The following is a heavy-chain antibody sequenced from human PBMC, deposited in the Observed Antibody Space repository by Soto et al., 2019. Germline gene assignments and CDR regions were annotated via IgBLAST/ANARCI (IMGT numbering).Heavy chain of an antibody. CDR1: GGSISSGDYY. CDR2: IYYSGST. CDR3: ARENNYYYDSSGSARDFDL. D-gene: IGHD3-22*01. J-gene: IGHJ2*01. Sequence: SETLSLTCTVSGGSISSGDYYWSWIRQPPGKGLEWIGYIYYSGSTYYNPSLKSRVTISVDTSKNQFSLKLSSVTAADTAVYYCARENNYYYDSSGSARDFDLWGRGTLVTVSS. V-gene: IGHV4-30-4*01.